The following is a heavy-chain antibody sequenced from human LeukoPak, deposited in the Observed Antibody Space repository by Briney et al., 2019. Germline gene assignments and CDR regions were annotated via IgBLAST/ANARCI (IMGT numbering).Heavy chain of an antibody. J-gene: IGHJ5*02. D-gene: IGHD6-19*01. CDR2: VHHSGST. CDR1: GGSIRSISYY. V-gene: IGHV4-39*01. Sequence: SETLSLTCTVSGGSIRSISYYWGWIRQPPGKGLEWLGSVHHSGSTYDNPSLKSRVTISVDTSKNQFSLKLISVTAADTAVYYCARQSTVAGRGRFDPWGQGTLVTVSS. CDR3: ARQSTVAGRGRFDP.